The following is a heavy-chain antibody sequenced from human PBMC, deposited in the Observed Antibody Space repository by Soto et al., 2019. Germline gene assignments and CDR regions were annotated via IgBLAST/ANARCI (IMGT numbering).Heavy chain of an antibody. CDR2: IYYSGST. Sequence: SETLSLTCTVSGSYIRSYYWSWIRQTPGKGLEWIGYIYYSGSTKYNPSLRSRVTISVDMSKNQFSLRLSSVTAADTAVYYCARYPNLRSNWTTFDFWGQGTLVTVSS. CDR3: ARYPNLRSNWTTFDF. D-gene: IGHD1-20*01. V-gene: IGHV4-59*01. J-gene: IGHJ4*02. CDR1: GSYIRSYY.